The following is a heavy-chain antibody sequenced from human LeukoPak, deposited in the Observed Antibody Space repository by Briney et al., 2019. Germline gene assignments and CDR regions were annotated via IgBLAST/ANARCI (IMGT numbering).Heavy chain of an antibody. CDR3: VRLTSGYAYGDY. CDR1: GGSIRSSSYY. CDR2: IYYSGST. J-gene: IGHJ4*02. Sequence: PSETLSLTCTVSGGSIRSSSYYWGWIRQPPGKGLEWIGSIYYSGSTYYNPSLKSRVTISVDTSKNQFSLKLSSVTAAGTAVYYCVRLTSGYAYGDYWGEGTLVTVSS. V-gene: IGHV4-39*01. D-gene: IGHD5-12*01.